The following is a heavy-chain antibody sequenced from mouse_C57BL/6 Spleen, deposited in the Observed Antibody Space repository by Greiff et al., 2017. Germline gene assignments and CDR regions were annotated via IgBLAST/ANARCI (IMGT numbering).Heavy chain of an antibody. V-gene: IGHV2-5*01. CDR2: IWRGGST. J-gene: IGHJ4*01. CDR1: GFSFTSYG. D-gene: IGHD2-2*01. Sequence: VQLQQSGPGLVQPSQSLSITCTVSGFSFTSYGLPWVRQSPGKGLEWLGVIWRGGSTDNNAAFMYRLSITKDNSKSQVFFKMNSLQADDTAIYYCAKEGDDDSMDYWGQGTSVTVSS. CDR3: AKEGDDDSMDY.